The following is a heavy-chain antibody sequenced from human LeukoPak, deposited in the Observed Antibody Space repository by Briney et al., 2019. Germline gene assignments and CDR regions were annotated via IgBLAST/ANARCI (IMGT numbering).Heavy chain of an antibody. CDR1: GYSFTSYS. Sequence: KPGESLKISCKGSGYSFTSYSIGWVRQMPGKGREWIGIIYPLDSYTRYRQSFQGQVTISADKSISTAYLQWSSLKASDTAMYYCARSVAVAGTTRFDYWGQGTLVTVSS. CDR2: IYPLDSYT. D-gene: IGHD6-19*01. J-gene: IGHJ4*02. CDR3: ARSVAVAGTTRFDY. V-gene: IGHV5-51*01.